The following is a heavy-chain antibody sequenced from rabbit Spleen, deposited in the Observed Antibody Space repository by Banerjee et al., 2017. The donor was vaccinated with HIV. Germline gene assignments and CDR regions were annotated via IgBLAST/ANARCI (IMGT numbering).Heavy chain of an antibody. CDR2: INAVTGKP. CDR1: GFSFSDKAV. V-gene: IGHV1S45*01. Sequence: QQQLEESGGGLVKPEGSLTLTCKASGFSFSDKAVMCWVRQAPGKGLEWIACINAVTGKPVYATWASGRFTISRTSSTTVTLRMTSLTAADRATYFCARDLVGVIGWNFYLWGPGTLVTVS. D-gene: IGHD1-1*01. CDR3: ARDLVGVIGWNFYL. J-gene: IGHJ4*01.